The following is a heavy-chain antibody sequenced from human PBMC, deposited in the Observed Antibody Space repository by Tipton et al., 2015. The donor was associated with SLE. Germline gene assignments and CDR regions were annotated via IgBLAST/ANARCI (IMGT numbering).Heavy chain of an antibody. Sequence: TLSLTCTVSGGSISSSSYYWDWIRQPPGKGLEWIGEINHSGSTNYNPSLKSRVTISVDTSKNQFSLKLSSVTAADTAVYYCASRPVVTGEGAGDYWGQGTLVTVSS. CDR3: ASRPVVTGEGAGDY. V-gene: IGHV4-39*07. CDR2: INHSGST. D-gene: IGHD2-21*02. CDR1: GGSISSSSYY. J-gene: IGHJ4*02.